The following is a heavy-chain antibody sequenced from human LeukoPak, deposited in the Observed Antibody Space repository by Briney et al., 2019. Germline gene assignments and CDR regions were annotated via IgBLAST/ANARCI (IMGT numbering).Heavy chain of an antibody. D-gene: IGHD3-9*01. CDR3: ARHLRREALTSSHFDY. Sequence: PSETLSLTCAVSGVPISTSSYYWDWIRQAPGKGLEWIGSIFYSGTTYYNPSFTSRLTMSVDTSKNQFSLKLNSVTAADTAVYYCARHLRREALTSSHFDYWGQGTLVTVSS. CDR1: GVPISTSSYY. J-gene: IGHJ4*02. V-gene: IGHV4-39*01. CDR2: IFYSGTT.